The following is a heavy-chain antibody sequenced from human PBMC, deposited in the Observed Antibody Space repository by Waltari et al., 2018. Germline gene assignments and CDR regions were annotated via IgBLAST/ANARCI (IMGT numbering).Heavy chain of an antibody. J-gene: IGHJ4*02. CDR2: SHSDGSST. D-gene: IGHD4-17*01. Sequence: EVQLVESGGGLVQPGGSLRLSCAASGFTFSSYWMQWVRQAPGKGLWWVSRSHSDGSSTSYADSVKGRFTISRDNAKNTLYLQMNSLRAEDTAVYYCARAARDYGDYFDYWGQGTLVTVSS. CDR3: ARAARDYGDYFDY. CDR1: GFTFSSYW. V-gene: IGHV3-74*01.